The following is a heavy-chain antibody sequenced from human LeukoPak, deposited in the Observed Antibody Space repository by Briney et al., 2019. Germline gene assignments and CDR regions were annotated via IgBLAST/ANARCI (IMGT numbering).Heavy chain of an antibody. Sequence: ASVKVSCKASGYTFTGFYIHWVRQAPGQGLEWLGLIKPTNGDTNYAQKFQGRVTMTRDTSITTAYMELNRLKSDDTAVYYCAANYDILTGDAFDIWGQGTMVTVSS. CDR1: GYTFTGFY. D-gene: IGHD3-9*01. J-gene: IGHJ3*02. CDR2: IKPTNGDT. CDR3: AANYDILTGDAFDI. V-gene: IGHV1-2*02.